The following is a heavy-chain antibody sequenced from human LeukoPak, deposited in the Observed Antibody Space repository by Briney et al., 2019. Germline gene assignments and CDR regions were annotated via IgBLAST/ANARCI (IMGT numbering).Heavy chain of an antibody. J-gene: IGHJ4*02. V-gene: IGHV4-34*01. CDR1: GGSFSGYY. CDR2: INHSGST. CDR3: ARGRWPLYCSSTSCYQVFGY. D-gene: IGHD2-2*01. Sequence: SETLSLTCAVYGGSFSGYYWSWIRQPPGKGLEWIGEINHSGSTNYNPSLKSRVTISVDTSKNQFSLKLSSVTAADTAVCYCARGRWPLYCSSTSCYQVFGYWGQGTLVTVSS.